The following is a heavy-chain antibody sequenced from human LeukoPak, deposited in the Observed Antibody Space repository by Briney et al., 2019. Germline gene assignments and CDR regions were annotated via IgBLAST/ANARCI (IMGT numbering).Heavy chain of an antibody. Sequence: SQTLSLTCAISGDSVSSNSAAWHWIRQSPSRGLEWLGRTYYRSKWYNDYAVSVKSRITINPDTSKNQFSLQLNSVTPEDTAVYYCARVRWELHGWFDPWGQGTLVTVSS. D-gene: IGHD1-26*01. CDR3: ARVRWELHGWFDP. CDR1: GDSVSSNSAA. CDR2: TYYRSKWYN. J-gene: IGHJ5*02. V-gene: IGHV6-1*01.